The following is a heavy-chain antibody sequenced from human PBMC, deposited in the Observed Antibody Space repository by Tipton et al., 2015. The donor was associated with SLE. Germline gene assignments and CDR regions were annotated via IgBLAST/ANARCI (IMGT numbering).Heavy chain of an antibody. J-gene: IGHJ2*01. Sequence: TLSLTCTVSGGSISSSSYYWGWIRQPPGKGLEWIGSIYYSGSTYYNPSLKSRVTISVDTSKNQFSLKLSSVTAADTAVYYCARHEVAVADKGDWYFDLWGRGTLVTVSS. CDR3: ARHEVAVADKGDWYFDL. CDR1: GGSISSSSYY. CDR2: IYYSGST. V-gene: IGHV4-39*07. D-gene: IGHD6-19*01.